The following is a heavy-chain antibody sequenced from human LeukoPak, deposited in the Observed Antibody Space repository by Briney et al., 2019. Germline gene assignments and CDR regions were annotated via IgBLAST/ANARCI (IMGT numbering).Heavy chain of an antibody. D-gene: IGHD5-18*01. CDR3: AKEKIIIEYSCGYPRAFDI. CDR1: GFTFSNAW. J-gene: IGHJ4*02. Sequence: GGSLRLSCAASGFTFSNAWMSWVRQAPGKGLEWVANIKEDGSEKYYVDSVKGRFTISRDNAKNSLYLQMNSLRVEDTAIYYCAKEKIIIEYSCGYPRAFDIWGQGTLVTVSS. CDR2: IKEDGSEK. V-gene: IGHV3-7*03.